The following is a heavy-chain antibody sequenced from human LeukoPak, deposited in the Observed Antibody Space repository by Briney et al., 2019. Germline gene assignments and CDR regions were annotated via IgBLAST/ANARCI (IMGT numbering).Heavy chain of an antibody. CDR3: ARDLGQYYDTSDNWFDP. Sequence: SETLSLTCTVSGGSISSNNYYWGWIRQPAGKGLEWIATISYSGSTYYNASLKSRVTISVDTSKNQFSLKLNSMTATDTAVYYCARDLGQYYDTSDNWFDPWGQGTLVTVSS. CDR1: GGSISSNNYY. J-gene: IGHJ5*02. CDR2: ISYSGST. V-gene: IGHV4-39*02. D-gene: IGHD3-22*01.